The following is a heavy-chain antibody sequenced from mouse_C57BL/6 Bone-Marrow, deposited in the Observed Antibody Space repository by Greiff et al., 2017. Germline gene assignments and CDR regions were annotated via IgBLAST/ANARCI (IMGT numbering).Heavy chain of an antibody. V-gene: IGHV8-12*01. J-gene: IGHJ4*01. CDR1: GFSLSTSGMG. CDR3: ARITTVVAPDAMDY. Sequence: ESGPGILQSSQTLSLTCSFSGFSLSTSGMGVSWIRQPSGKGLEWLAHLYWDDDKRYNPSLKSPLTISKDTSSNQVFLKITSVDTADTATYYGARITTVVAPDAMDYWGQGTAVTVSS. D-gene: IGHD1-1*01. CDR2: LYWDDDK.